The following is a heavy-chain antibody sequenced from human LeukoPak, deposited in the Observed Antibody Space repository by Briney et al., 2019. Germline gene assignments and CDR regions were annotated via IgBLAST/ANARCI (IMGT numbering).Heavy chain of an antibody. D-gene: IGHD5-12*01. V-gene: IGHV3-30*03. Sequence: GGSLRLSCAASGFTFSTYWMHWVRQAPGKGLEWVAVISYDGSDKFYADSVKGRFTISRDSSKNTLYLQMNSLRPEDTAVYYCARARPSMWIDYWGQGTLVTVSS. CDR1: GFTFSTYW. CDR3: ARARPSMWIDY. CDR2: ISYDGSDK. J-gene: IGHJ4*02.